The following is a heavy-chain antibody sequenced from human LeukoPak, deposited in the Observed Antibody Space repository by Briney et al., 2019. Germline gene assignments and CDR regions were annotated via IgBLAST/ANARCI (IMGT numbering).Heavy chain of an antibody. CDR1: GGTFSSYG. D-gene: IGHD3-22*01. CDR2: ISAYNGNT. CDR3: ARGKYYYGSGGHDAFDI. V-gene: IGHV1-18*01. Sequence: ASVKVSCKASGGTFSSYGISWVRQAPGQGLEWMGWISAYNGNTNYAQKLQGRVTMTTDTSTSTAYMELRSLRSDDTAVYYCARGKYYYGSGGHDAFDIWGQGTMVTVSS. J-gene: IGHJ3*02.